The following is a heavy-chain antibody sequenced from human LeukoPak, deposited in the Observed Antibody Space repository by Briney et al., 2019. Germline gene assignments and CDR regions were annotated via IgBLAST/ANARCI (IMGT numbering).Heavy chain of an antibody. CDR1: GGTFSSYA. Sequence: TVKVSCKASGGTFSSYAISWVRQAPGQGLEWMGRIIPIFGTANYAQKFQGRVTITTDESTSTAYMELSSLRSEDTAVYYCARDWQYCGGDCIPRGFDPWGQGTLVTVSS. J-gene: IGHJ5*02. V-gene: IGHV1-69*05. CDR3: ARDWQYCGGDCIPRGFDP. CDR2: IIPIFGTA. D-gene: IGHD2-21*02.